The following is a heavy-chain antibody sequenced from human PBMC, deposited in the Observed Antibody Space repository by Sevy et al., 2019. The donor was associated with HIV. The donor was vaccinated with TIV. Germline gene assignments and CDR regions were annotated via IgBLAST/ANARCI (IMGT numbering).Heavy chain of an antibody. J-gene: IGHJ2*01. CDR1: GFTFSSYE. Sequence: GGSLRLSCAASGFTFSSYEMNWVRQAPGKGLEWVSYISSSGSTIYYADSVKGRFTISRDNAKNSLYLQMNSLRAEDTAVYYCARWGYSRSYPRSSWYFDLWGRGTLVTVSS. CDR2: ISSSGSTI. CDR3: ARWGYSRSYPRSSWYFDL. D-gene: IGHD1-26*01. V-gene: IGHV3-48*03.